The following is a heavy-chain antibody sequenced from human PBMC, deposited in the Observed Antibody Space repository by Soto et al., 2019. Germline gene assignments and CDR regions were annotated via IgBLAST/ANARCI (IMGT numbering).Heavy chain of an antibody. D-gene: IGHD3-3*01. CDR3: ARVVYYDFWNIYYYMDV. Sequence: SQTLSLTCAISGDSVSSNSAAWNWIRQSTSRGLEWLGRTYYRSKWYNDYAVSVKSRITINPDTSKNQFSLQLNSVTPEDTAVYYCARVVYYDFWNIYYYMDVWGKGTTVTVSS. V-gene: IGHV6-1*01. CDR2: TYYRSKWYN. CDR1: GDSVSSNSAA. J-gene: IGHJ6*03.